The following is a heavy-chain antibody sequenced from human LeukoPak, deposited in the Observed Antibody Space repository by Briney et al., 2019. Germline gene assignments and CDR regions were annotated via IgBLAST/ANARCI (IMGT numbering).Heavy chain of an antibody. CDR1: GGSMSSGGYY. CDR2: IYYSGST. CDR3: ARVLLAYYHSSGSYYNAYYFDY. D-gene: IGHD3-22*01. Sequence: SQTLSLTCTVSGGSMSSGGYYWSWIRQHPGKGLEWIGYIYYSGSTYYNPSLKSRVTISVDTSKNQFSLKLSSVTAADTAVYYCARVLLAYYHSSGSYYNAYYFDYWGQGTLGTVSS. J-gene: IGHJ4*02. V-gene: IGHV4-31*03.